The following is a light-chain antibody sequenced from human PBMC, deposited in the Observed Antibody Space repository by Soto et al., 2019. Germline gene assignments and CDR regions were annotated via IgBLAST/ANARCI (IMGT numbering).Light chain of an antibody. CDR2: GAS. CDR3: QQYGSSPWT. CDR1: QSVSSSF. V-gene: IGKV3-20*01. J-gene: IGKJ1*01. Sequence: EIVLTQSPGTLSLSPGERATLSCRASQSVSSSFLAWYQQKPGQAPRHLIYGASSKATGIPDWFSGSGSGTDFTLTISRLEHEDFAVYYCQQYGSSPWTFGQGNQVEIK.